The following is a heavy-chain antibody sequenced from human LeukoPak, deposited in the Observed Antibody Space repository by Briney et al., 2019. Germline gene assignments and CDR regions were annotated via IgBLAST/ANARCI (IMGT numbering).Heavy chain of an antibody. J-gene: IGHJ5*02. Sequence: GGSLRLSCAASGFTFSSYSMNWVRQAPGKWLEWVSSISSSSSYIYYADSVKGRFTISRDNAKNSLYLQMNSLRAEDTAVYYCARDPSLLWFGELTWKWFDPWRQGTLVTVSS. D-gene: IGHD3-10*01. CDR1: GFTFSSYS. V-gene: IGHV3-21*01. CDR3: ARDPSLLWFGELTWKWFDP. CDR2: ISSSSSYI.